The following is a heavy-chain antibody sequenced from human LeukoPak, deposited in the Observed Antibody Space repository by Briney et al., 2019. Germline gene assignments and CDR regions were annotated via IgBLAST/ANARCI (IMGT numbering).Heavy chain of an antibody. CDR3: AKDNRVKQWLVLAKQNWFDP. CDR1: GFTFSSYA. V-gene: IGHV3-23*01. Sequence: GGSLRLSCAASGFTFSSYAMSWVRQAAGRGLEWVSAISGSGGSTYYATSVKGRFTISRDNSKNTLSLQMNSLRAEDTAVYYCAKDNRVKQWLVLAKQNWFDPWGQGTLVTVSS. J-gene: IGHJ5*02. CDR2: ISGSGGST. D-gene: IGHD6-19*01.